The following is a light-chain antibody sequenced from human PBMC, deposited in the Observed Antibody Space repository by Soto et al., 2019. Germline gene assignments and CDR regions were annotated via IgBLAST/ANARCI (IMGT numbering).Light chain of an antibody. Sequence: ENMLTQSPGTLSLSPGERATLSCRASQSVTSSYLAWYQQRPGQAPRLLIYDASTRATGIPDRFSGGGSGTDFTLTISRLDPEDFAVYYCQQYGSSPPVTFGGGTKVDI. CDR3: QQYGSSPPVT. V-gene: IGKV3-20*01. CDR2: DAS. J-gene: IGKJ4*01. CDR1: QSVTSSY.